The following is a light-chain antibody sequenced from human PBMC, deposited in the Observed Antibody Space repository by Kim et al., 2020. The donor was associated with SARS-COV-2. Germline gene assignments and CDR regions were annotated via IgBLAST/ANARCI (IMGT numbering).Light chain of an antibody. CDR2: GAS. CDR1: QSVSSNY. J-gene: IGKJ1*01. Sequence: EIVLTQSPGTLSLSPGERATLSCRASQSVSSNYLAWYQQKPGQAPRLIIYGASSRSTGIPDRFSGSGSGTDFTHTISRLEPEDFAVYYCQQYGSSPRTFGQGTKVDIK. CDR3: QQYGSSPRT. V-gene: IGKV3-20*01.